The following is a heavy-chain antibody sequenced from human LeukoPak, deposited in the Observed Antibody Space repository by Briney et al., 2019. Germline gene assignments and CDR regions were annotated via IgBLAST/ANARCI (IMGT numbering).Heavy chain of an antibody. V-gene: IGHV3-30*18. J-gene: IGHJ4*02. D-gene: IGHD4-23*01. Sequence: GRSLRLSCAASGFTFSSYGMHWVRQAPGTGLEWVAVISYDGSNKYYADSVKGRFTISRDNSKNTLYLQMNSLRAEDTAVYYCAKDVMTTVVTPTLLADYWGQGTLVTVSS. CDR3: AKDVMTTVVTPTLLADY. CDR1: GFTFSSYG. CDR2: ISYDGSNK.